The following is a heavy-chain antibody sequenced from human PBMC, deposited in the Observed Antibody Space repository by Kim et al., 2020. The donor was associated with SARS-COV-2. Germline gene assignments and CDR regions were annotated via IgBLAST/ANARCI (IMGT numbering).Heavy chain of an antibody. Sequence: GGSLRLSCAASGFTFSSYWMHWVRQAPGKGLVWVSRINSDGSSTSYADSVKGRFTISRDNAKNTLYLQMNSLRAEDTAVYYCAREGILRDRYYYGMDVWGQGTTVTVSS. CDR3: AREGILRDRYYYGMDV. V-gene: IGHV3-74*01. CDR1: GFTFSSYW. J-gene: IGHJ6*02. CDR2: INSDGSST. D-gene: IGHD3-3*01.